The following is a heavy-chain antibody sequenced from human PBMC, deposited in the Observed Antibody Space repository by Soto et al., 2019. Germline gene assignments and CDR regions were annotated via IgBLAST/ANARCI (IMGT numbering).Heavy chain of an antibody. CDR3: VRQGIDYLHGLVDV. CDR2: VYYTGGT. Sequence: QVHVQQSGPGLVKPSETLSLSCTVSSGPSSSHNWGWIRQPPGRGLEWIGYVYYTGGTSYNPSLKSRVTISADTSTNHISLTLSSVTAADTAVYYCVRQGIDYLHGLVDVWGQRTTVSVSS. J-gene: IGHJ6*02. D-gene: IGHD1-26*01. V-gene: IGHV4-59*08. CDR1: SGPSSSHN.